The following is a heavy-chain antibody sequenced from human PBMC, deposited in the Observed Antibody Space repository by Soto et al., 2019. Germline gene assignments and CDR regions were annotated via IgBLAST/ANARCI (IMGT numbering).Heavy chain of an antibody. D-gene: IGHD3-10*01. CDR2: INHSGST. Sequence: QVQLQQWGAGLLKPSETLSLTCAVYGGSFSGYYWSWIRQPPGKGLEWIGEINHSGSTNYNPSPNSRATISVGTSKNQCSLRLCSLSGAGTAVYYCARVSGIYYCCMDVWGQGTTVTVSS. CDR3: ARVSGIYYCCMDV. J-gene: IGHJ6*02. V-gene: IGHV4-34*01. CDR1: GGSFSGYY.